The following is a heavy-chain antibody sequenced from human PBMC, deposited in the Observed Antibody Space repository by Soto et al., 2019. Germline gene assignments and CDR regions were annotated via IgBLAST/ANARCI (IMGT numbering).Heavy chain of an antibody. CDR3: AKIASTNWWWFDP. D-gene: IGHD2-8*01. V-gene: IGHV3-30-3*02. Sequence: QVQLVASGGGVVQPGRSLRLSCAASGFRFSDYAMHWARQAPGKGLEWVAIISHDEVHKFYADSVRGRFTISRDNSRSTVYLQMNSLRAEDTAVYYCAKIASTNWWWFDPWGQGTLVIVSS. J-gene: IGHJ5*02. CDR1: GFRFSDYA. CDR2: ISHDEVHK.